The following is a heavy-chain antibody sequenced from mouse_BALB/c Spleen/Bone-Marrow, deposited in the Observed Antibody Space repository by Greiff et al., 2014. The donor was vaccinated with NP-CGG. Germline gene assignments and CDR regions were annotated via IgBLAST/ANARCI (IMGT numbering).Heavy chain of an antibody. Sequence: QVQLQQSGAELMKPGASVKISCKATGYTFSSYWIEWVKQRPGHGLEWIGEILPGSGSTNYNEKFKGKATFTADTSFNTAYMQLSSLTSEDSAVYYCARELGLRLAYWGQGTLVTVSA. CDR1: GYTFSSYW. CDR3: ARELGLRLAY. CDR2: ILPGSGST. V-gene: IGHV1-9*01. D-gene: IGHD3-1*01. J-gene: IGHJ3*01.